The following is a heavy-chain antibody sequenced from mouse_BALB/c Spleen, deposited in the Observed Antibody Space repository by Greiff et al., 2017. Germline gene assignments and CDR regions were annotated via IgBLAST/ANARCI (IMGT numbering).Heavy chain of an antibody. V-gene: IGHV1S127*01. D-gene: IGHD2-4*01. CDR1: GYTFTSYW. Sequence: QVQLQQPGAELVKPGASVKMSCKASGYTFTSYWMHWVKQRPGQGLEWIGVIDPSDSYTSYNQKFKGKATLTVDTSSSTAYMQLSSLTSEDSAVYDCTRSGYDYDGYFDYWGQGTTLTVSS. CDR3: TRSGYDYDGYFDY. J-gene: IGHJ2*01. CDR2: IDPSDSYT.